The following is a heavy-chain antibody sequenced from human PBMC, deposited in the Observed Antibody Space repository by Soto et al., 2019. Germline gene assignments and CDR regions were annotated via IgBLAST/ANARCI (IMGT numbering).Heavy chain of an antibody. CDR1: GFTFSSDG. CDR3: ARARSTDV. J-gene: IGHJ6*02. Sequence: LRLSCAASGFTFSSDGMHWGRQAPGKGLEWVAVIWYDGSNKYYADSVKGRFTISRDNSKNTLYLQMNSLRAEDTAGYYCARARSTDVWGQGTTVTGSS. CDR2: IWYDGSNK. V-gene: IGHV3-33*01. D-gene: IGHD2-15*01.